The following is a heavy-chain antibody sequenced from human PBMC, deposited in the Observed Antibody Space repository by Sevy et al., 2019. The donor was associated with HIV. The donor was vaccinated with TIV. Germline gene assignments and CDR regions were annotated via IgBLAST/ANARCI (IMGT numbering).Heavy chain of an antibody. Sequence: ASVKVSCKASGYTFTGYYMHWVRQAPGQGLEWMGWINPNSGGTNYAQKFQGRVTMTRDTSISTAYMELGRLRSEDTAVYYCARGKTYYYDSSGYSSVAFDIWGQGTMVTVSS. V-gene: IGHV1-2*02. CDR2: INPNSGGT. CDR3: ARGKTYYYDSSGYSSVAFDI. D-gene: IGHD3-22*01. CDR1: GYTFTGYY. J-gene: IGHJ3*02.